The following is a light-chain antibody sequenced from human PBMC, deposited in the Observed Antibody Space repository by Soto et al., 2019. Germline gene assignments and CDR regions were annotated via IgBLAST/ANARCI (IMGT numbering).Light chain of an antibody. CDR3: QQRYNWPIT. Sequence: IVMTQSPATPSVSPGETATLSCRASHIVSYNLAWYQQKPGQAPRLLIYADSNRATGIPARFSGSGSGTDFTLTISSLEPEDFSVYYCQQRYNWPITFGQGTRLEIK. CDR1: HIVSYN. J-gene: IGKJ5*01. V-gene: IGKV3-11*01. CDR2: ADS.